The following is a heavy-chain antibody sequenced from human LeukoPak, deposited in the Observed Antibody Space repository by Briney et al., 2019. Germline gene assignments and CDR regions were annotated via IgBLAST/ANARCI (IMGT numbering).Heavy chain of an antibody. J-gene: IGHJ4*02. CDR1: GFIFSNSW. Sequence: GGSLRLSCAAYGFIFSNSWMNWVRQAPGKGLEWVAGIREDGSEEYYVGSVKGRFTISRDNAKNSLFLQMNSLRAEDTAVYYCARVRCSSNSCFPDYWGQGTLVTVSS. CDR3: ARVRCSSNSCFPDY. D-gene: IGHD2-2*01. CDR2: IREDGSEE. V-gene: IGHV3-7*01.